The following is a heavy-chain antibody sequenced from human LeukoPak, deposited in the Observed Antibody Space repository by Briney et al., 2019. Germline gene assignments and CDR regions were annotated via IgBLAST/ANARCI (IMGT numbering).Heavy chain of an antibody. D-gene: IGHD2-8*01. Sequence: SVKVSCKASGGTFSSYAISWVRQAPGQGLEWMGGIIPIFGTANYAQKFQGRVTITADESTSTAYMELSSLRSEDTAVYYCATAGVVLMVYAIDYGMDAWGQGTTVTVSS. CDR2: IIPIFGTA. V-gene: IGHV1-69*13. CDR3: ATAGVVLMVYAIDYGMDA. J-gene: IGHJ6*02. CDR1: GGTFSSYA.